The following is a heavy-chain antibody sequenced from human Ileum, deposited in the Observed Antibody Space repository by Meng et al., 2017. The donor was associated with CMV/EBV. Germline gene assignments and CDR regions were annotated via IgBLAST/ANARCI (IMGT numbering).Heavy chain of an antibody. J-gene: IGHJ4*02. V-gene: IGHV3-74*01. CDR2: MNSDGSST. CDR3: ARRVVVPAAPYYFDS. CDR1: GFTFSSYW. D-gene: IGHD2-2*01. Sequence: GGSLRLSCAASGFTFSSYWMHWVRQAPGKGLVWVSRMNSDGSSTNYADSVKGRFTISRDNAENTLYLQMNSLRAEDTAVYYCARRVVVPAAPYYFDSWGQGTLVTVSS.